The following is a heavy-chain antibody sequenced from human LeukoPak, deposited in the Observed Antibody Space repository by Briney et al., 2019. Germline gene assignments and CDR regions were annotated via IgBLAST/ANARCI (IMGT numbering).Heavy chain of an antibody. CDR1: GGTFSSYA. J-gene: IGHJ6*04. V-gene: IGHV1-69*01. CDR3: ARWSYYGSGSYYNMGYYYYYGMDV. Sequence: SVKVSCKASGGTFSSYAISWVRQAPGQGLEWMGGIIPIFGTANYAQKFQGRVMITADESTSTAYMELSSLRSEDTAVYYCARWSYYGSGSYYNMGYYYYYGMDVWGKGTTVTVSS. D-gene: IGHD3-10*01. CDR2: IIPIFGTA.